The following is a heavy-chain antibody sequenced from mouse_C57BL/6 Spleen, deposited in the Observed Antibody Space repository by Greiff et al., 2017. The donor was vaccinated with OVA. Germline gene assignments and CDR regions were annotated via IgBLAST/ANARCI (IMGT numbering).Heavy chain of an antibody. J-gene: IGHJ4*01. Sequence: DVKLVESGGGLVKPGGSLKLSCAASGFTFSDYGMHWVRQAPEKGLEWVAYISSGSSTIYYADTVKGRFTISRDNAKNTLFLQMTSLRSEDTAMYYCAKGFSSLYAMDYWGQGTSVTVSS. D-gene: IGHD1-1*01. CDR1: GFTFSDYG. CDR3: AKGFSSLYAMDY. CDR2: ISSGSSTI. V-gene: IGHV5-17*01.